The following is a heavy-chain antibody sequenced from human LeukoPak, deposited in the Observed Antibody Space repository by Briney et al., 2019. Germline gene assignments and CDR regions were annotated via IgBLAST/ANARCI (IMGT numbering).Heavy chain of an antibody. D-gene: IGHD6-13*01. CDR1: GGSFSGYY. CDR3: ARVEKKSSSWYGQGLNWFAP. CDR2: INHSGST. Sequence: PSETLSLTCAVYGGSFSGYYWSWIRQPPGKGLEWIGEINHSGSTNYNPSLKSRVTISVDTSKNQYSLKLTSVTAADTAVYYCARVEKKSSSWYGQGLNWFAPWGQATLVTVSS. V-gene: IGHV4-34*01. J-gene: IGHJ5*02.